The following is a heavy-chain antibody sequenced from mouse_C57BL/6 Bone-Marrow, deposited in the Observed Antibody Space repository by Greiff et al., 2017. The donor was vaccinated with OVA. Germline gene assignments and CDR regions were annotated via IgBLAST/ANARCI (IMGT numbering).Heavy chain of an antibody. V-gene: IGHV2-3*01. CDR3: AKKVVVEDYYAMDY. CDR2: IWGDGST. CDR1: GFSLTSYG. D-gene: IGHD1-1*01. Sequence: QVQLQQSGPGLVAPSQSLSITCTVSGFSLTSYGVSWVRQPPGKGLEWLGVIWGDGSTNYHSALISRLSISKDNSTSQVFLKLNSLQTDDTATYYGAKKVVVEDYYAMDYWGQGTSVTVSS. J-gene: IGHJ4*01.